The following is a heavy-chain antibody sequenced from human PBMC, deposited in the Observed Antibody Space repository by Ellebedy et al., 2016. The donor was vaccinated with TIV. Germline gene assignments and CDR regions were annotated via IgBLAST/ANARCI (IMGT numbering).Heavy chain of an antibody. CDR3: ARVWARLSFDY. V-gene: IGHV1-18*04. Sequence: AASVKVSCKASGYTFTSYGISWVRQAPGQGLEWMGRISAYNGNTNYAQKVQDRVTMTTDTSTTTAYMELTNLRSDDTAVYYCARVWARLSFDYWGQGTLVTVSS. CDR2: ISAYNGNT. J-gene: IGHJ4*02. D-gene: IGHD3-16*01. CDR1: GYTFTSYG.